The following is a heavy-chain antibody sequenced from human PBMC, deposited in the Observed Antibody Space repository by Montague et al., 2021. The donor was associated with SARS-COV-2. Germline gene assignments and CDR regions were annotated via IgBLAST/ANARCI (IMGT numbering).Heavy chain of an antibody. J-gene: IGHJ4*02. D-gene: IGHD4-17*01. Sequence: SETLSLTCSVSAGSISGHYLAWIRQPPGKGLEWIAYIYYSGGALYNPSLQSRVTMSVDTSNNQFSLNLTSVTPADTAVYYCARENTVTTFGGPYYIDSWGQGTLVTVSA. CDR3: ARENTVTTFGGPYYIDS. V-gene: IGHV4-59*11. CDR1: AGSISGHY. CDR2: IYYSGGA.